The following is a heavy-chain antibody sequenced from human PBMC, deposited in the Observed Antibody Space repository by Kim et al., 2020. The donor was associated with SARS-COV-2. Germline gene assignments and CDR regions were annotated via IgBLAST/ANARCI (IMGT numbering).Heavy chain of an antibody. CDR1: GFTFGDYA. CDR2: IRSKAYGGTT. Sequence: GGSLRLSCTASGFTFGDYAMSWFRQAPGKGLEWVGFIRSKAYGGTTEYAASVKGRFTISRDDSKSIAYLQMNSLKTEDTAVYYCTREPGREYYYYGMDVWGQGTTVTVSS. CDR3: TREPGREYYYYGMDV. V-gene: IGHV3-49*03. J-gene: IGHJ6*02. D-gene: IGHD1-26*01.